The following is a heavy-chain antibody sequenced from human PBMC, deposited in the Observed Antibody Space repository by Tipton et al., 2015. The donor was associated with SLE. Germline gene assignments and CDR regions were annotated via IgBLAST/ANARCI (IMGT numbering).Heavy chain of an antibody. V-gene: IGHV4-61*02. CDR3: ARLIPGSYYFYMDV. D-gene: IGHD2-21*01. J-gene: IGHJ6*03. CDR2: AYTTGSP. Sequence: TLSLTCTVSGVSISSASYYWNWIRQPAGKGLEWIGRAYTTGSPYYNPSLESRATISEDTSKNQFSLRLSSVTAADTAVYYCARLIPGSYYFYMDVWGKGTTVTVSS. CDR1: GVSISSASYY.